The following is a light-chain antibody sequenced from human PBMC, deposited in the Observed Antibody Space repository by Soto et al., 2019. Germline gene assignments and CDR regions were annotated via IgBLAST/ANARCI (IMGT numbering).Light chain of an antibody. J-gene: IGLJ1*01. Sequence: QSALTQPASVSGAPGQSITISCTGTSSDVGGYKYVSWYQQHPGKAPKLMIFEVIYRPSGVANRFSGAKSGNTASLTISGLQAEDEADYYCGSFTSTSTQYVFGTGTKLTVL. CDR1: SSDVGGYKY. CDR2: EVI. CDR3: GSFTSTSTQYV. V-gene: IGLV2-14*01.